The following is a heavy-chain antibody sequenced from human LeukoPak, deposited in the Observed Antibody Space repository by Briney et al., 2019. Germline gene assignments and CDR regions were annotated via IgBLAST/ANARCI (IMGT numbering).Heavy chain of an antibody. Sequence: GRSLRLSCAASGFTFSSYSMQWVRQTPGKGLEWVGIMSNSGENTFYGEAVKGRFTISRDNTKNSLYLQMNSLRAEDTAVYYCAKDGGSDPDSFDIWGQGTMVTVSS. CDR2: MSNSGENT. J-gene: IGHJ3*02. V-gene: IGHV3-30*18. CDR1: GFTFSSYS. D-gene: IGHD2-15*01. CDR3: AKDGGSDPDSFDI.